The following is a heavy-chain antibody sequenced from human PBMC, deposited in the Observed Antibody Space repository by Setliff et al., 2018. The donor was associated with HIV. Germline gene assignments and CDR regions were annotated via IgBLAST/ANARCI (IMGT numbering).Heavy chain of an antibody. CDR1: GFTFSAYT. CDR3: AREQWLVRGDAFDI. J-gene: IGHJ3*02. D-gene: IGHD6-19*01. Sequence: PGGSLRLSCAASGFTFSAYTMNWVRQAPGKGPEWVSSFSSGSTYYADSVKGRFTISRDNSKNTLYLQMNSLRAEDTAVYYCAREQWLVRGDAFDIWGQGTMVTVSS. V-gene: IGHV3-66*01. CDR2: FSSGST.